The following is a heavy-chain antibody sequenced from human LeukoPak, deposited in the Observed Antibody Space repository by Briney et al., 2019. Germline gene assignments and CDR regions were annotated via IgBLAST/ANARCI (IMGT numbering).Heavy chain of an antibody. D-gene: IGHD1-26*01. J-gene: IGHJ4*02. Sequence: SETLSLTCTVSGDSISSGVYYWSWIRQHPGTGLEWIGYIFYRGNTRYNPSLRSRITISVDTSKNQFSLKLASVTAADTAVYYCARTVGARTYYLDYWGQGTPVIVSS. CDR3: ARTVGARTYYLDY. CDR1: GDSISSGVYY. CDR2: IFYRGNT. V-gene: IGHV4-31*03.